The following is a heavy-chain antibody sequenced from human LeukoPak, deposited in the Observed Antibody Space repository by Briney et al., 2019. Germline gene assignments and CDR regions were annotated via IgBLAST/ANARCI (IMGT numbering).Heavy chain of an antibody. CDR2: ISSSSSYI. V-gene: IGHV3-21*01. Sequence: GGSLRLSCAASGFTFSSYEMNWVRQAPGKGLEWVSSISSSSSYIYYADSVKGRFTISRDNAKNSLYLQMNSLRAEDTAVYYCARESQPGGFDYWGQGTLVTVSS. J-gene: IGHJ4*02. CDR1: GFTFSSYE. D-gene: IGHD1-14*01. CDR3: ARESQPGGFDY.